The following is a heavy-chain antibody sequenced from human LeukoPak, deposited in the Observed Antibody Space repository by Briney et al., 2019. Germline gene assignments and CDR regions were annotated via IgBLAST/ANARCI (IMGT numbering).Heavy chain of an antibody. CDR1: GGPISTYY. CDR3: SRHGHSTAYYGMDV. J-gene: IGHJ6*02. CDR2: IYSSGST. Sequence: SETLSLTCNVSGGPISTYYWSWIRQPPGKGLEWIGYIYSSGSTNYNPSLESRVTMSVDTSKHQFSLKLTSVTAADTAVYYCSRHGHSTAYYGMDVWGQGTTVTVSS. D-gene: IGHD2-2*01. V-gene: IGHV4-59*08.